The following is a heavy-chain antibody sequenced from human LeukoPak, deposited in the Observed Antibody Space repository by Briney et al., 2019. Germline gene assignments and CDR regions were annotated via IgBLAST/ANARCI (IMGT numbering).Heavy chain of an antibody. CDR1: GFSFTNAW. D-gene: IGHD3-9*01. CDR2: IKSKSDGWTP. Sequence: GGSLRLSCVASGFSFTNAWMSWGRQAPGKGLEWVGRIKSKSDGWTPDYAAPVRGRFTISRDDSRNTLYLQMNSLNTEDTAVYYCTVDNDIVTGYYRGAFDIWGQGTKVTVSS. V-gene: IGHV3-15*01. CDR3: TVDNDIVTGYYRGAFDI. J-gene: IGHJ3*02.